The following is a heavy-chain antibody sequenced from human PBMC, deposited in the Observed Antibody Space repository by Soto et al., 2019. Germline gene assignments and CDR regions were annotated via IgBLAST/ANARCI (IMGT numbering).Heavy chain of an antibody. CDR1: GDSVSSNSAA. J-gene: IGHJ6*03. D-gene: IGHD2-15*01. V-gene: IGHV6-1*01. CDR2: TYYRSKWYN. Sequence: SQTLSLTCAISGDSVSSNSAAWNWIRQSPSRGLEWLGRTYYRSKWYNDYAVSVKSRITINPDTSKNQFSLQLNSVTPEDTAVYYCAREEAWYCSGGSCYVRYYYMDVWGKGTTVTVSS. CDR3: AREEAWYCSGGSCYVRYYYMDV.